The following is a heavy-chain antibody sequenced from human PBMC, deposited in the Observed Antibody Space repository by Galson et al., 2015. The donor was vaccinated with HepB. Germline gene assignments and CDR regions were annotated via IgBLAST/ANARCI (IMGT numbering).Heavy chain of an antibody. V-gene: IGHV3-66*02. Sequence: SLRLSCAASGFTVSFNYMSWVRQASGKGLEWVSVIYSGGRAYYADSVKGRFTISRDNSKNTLYIQMNSLRAEDTAVYYCASTRSSWYPYFDYWGQGTLVTVSS. CDR3: ASTRSSWYPYFDY. CDR2: IYSGGRA. CDR1: GFTVSFNY. D-gene: IGHD6-13*01. J-gene: IGHJ4*02.